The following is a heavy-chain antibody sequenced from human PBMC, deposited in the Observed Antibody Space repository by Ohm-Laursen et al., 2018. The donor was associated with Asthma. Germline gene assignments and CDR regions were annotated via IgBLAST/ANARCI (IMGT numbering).Heavy chain of an antibody. D-gene: IGHD3-9*01. CDR2: INHSGST. CDR1: GGSFSGYY. Sequence: SETLSLTCAVYGGSFSGYYWSWIRQPPGKGLEWIGEINHSGSTNYNPSLKSRVTISVDTSKNQFSLKLSSVTAADTAVYYCVREDFDWPPGYCDYWGQGNLVTVSS. CDR3: VREDFDWPPGYCDY. J-gene: IGHJ4*02. V-gene: IGHV4-34*01.